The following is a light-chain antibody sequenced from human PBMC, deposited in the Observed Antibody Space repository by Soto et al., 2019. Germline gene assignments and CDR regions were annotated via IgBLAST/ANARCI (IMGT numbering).Light chain of an antibody. CDR2: AVS. V-gene: IGLV2-14*03. CDR1: GSDIGSYNH. J-gene: IGLJ1*01. CDR3: ISYTDRQSYR. Sequence: QSVLAQPASVSGSPGQSITISCIGTGSDIGSYNHVAWYQQFPGKSPKLMIYAVSDRPPGVSDRFSGSKAGITASLTISGLKTEDEADYYCISYTDRQSYRFGTGTKAPV.